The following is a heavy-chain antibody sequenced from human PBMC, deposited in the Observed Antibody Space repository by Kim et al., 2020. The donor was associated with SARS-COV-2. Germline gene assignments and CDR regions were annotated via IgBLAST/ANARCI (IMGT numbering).Heavy chain of an antibody. D-gene: IGHD3-9*01. Sequence: SETLSLTCTVSGVSIRHYYWSWIRQSPGKGLEWIGYMDYSGNPNYNPSLYNPSLKSRVTIPAETSKKHFSRNLTSVTAADTSRYYCARGDRRSFDWG. CDR2: MDYSGNP. CDR3: ARGDRRSFD. J-gene: IGHJ1*01. CDR1: GVSIRHYY. V-gene: IGHV4-59*01.